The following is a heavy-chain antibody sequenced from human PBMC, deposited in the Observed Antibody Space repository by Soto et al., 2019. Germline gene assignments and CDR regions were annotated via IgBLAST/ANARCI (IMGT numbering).Heavy chain of an antibody. J-gene: IGHJ6*03. CDR1: GFTFSSYW. V-gene: IGHV3-7*01. CDR3: ARQGSYGSGSYYVMYYYYYMDV. CDR2: IKQDGSEK. D-gene: IGHD3-10*01. Sequence: GGSLRLSCAASGFTFSSYWMSWVRQAPGKGLEWVANIKQDGSEKYYVDSVKGRFTISRDNAKNSLYLQMNSLRAEDTAVYYCARQGSYGSGSYYVMYYYYYMDVWGKGTTVTVSS.